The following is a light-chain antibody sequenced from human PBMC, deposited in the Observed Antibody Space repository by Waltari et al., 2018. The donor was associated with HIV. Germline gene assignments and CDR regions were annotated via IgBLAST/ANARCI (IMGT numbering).Light chain of an antibody. J-gene: IGLJ2*01. CDR3: SSYTGSDNLV. V-gene: IGLV2-8*01. CDR2: EVS. Sequence: QSALTQPPSASGSPGQSVTISCTGTSSDVGGYNYVSWYQQHPGKAPKLMIYEVSKRPSGVPDGFSGSGSGNTASLTVSGLQAEDEADYYCSSYTGSDNLVFGGGTKLTVL. CDR1: SSDVGGYNY.